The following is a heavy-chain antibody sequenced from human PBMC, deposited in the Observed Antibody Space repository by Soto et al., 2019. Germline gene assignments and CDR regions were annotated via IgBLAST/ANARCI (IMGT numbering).Heavy chain of an antibody. CDR3: ARGGASITGTTGYYYGMDV. Sequence: ASVKVSCKASGYTFTGYYMHWVRQAPGQGLEWMGWINPNSGGTNYAQKFQGWVTMTRDTSISTAYMELSRLRSDDTAVYYCARGGASITGTTGYYYGMDVWGQGTTVTVS. D-gene: IGHD1-7*01. CDR1: GYTFTGYY. V-gene: IGHV1-2*04. CDR2: INPNSGGT. J-gene: IGHJ6*02.